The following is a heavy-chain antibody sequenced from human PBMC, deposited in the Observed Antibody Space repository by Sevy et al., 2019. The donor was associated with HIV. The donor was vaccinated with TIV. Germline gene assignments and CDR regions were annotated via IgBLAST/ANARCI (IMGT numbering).Heavy chain of an antibody. CDR1: GYTFTSYY. CDR3: ARVFRWGLLDY. CDR2: INPSGGST. J-gene: IGHJ4*02. D-gene: IGHD7-27*01. V-gene: IGHV1-46*01. Sequence: ASVKVSCKASGYTFTSYYMHWVRQAAGQGLEWMGIINPSGGSTSYAQKFQGRVTMTRDTSTSTVYMELSSLRSEDTAVYYCARVFRWGLLDYWGQGTLVTVSS.